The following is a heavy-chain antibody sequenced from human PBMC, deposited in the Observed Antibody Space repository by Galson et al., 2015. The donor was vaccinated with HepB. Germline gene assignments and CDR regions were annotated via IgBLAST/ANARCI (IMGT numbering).Heavy chain of an antibody. CDR2: IKQDGSEK. Sequence: SLRLSCAASGFTFSSYWMSWVRQAPGKGLEWVANIKQDGSEKYYVDSVKGRFTISRDNAKNSLYLQMNSLRAEDTAVYYCARDHYYDSSGTFDYWGQGTLVTVSS. J-gene: IGHJ4*02. CDR1: GFTFSSYW. D-gene: IGHD3-22*01. CDR3: ARDHYYDSSGTFDY. V-gene: IGHV3-7*03.